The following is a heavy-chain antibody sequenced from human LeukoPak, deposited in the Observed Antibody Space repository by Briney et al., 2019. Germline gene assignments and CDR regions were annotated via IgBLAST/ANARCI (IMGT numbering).Heavy chain of an antibody. CDR3: ARDGSIAVKNWFDP. Sequence: GGSLRLSCAASGFTFSSYSMNWVRQAPGKGLEWVSSISSNSKYIYYADSVKGRFTISRDNAKNSLYLQMNSLRAEDTAVYYCARDGSIAVKNWFDPWGQGTLVTVSS. V-gene: IGHV3-21*01. CDR2: ISSNSKYI. D-gene: IGHD6-19*01. J-gene: IGHJ5*02. CDR1: GFTFSSYS.